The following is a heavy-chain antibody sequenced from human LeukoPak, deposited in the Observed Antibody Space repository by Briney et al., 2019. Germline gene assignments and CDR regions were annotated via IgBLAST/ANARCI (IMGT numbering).Heavy chain of an antibody. V-gene: IGHV3-33*08. CDR1: GFTFSSYS. J-gene: IGHJ4*02. CDR3: ARDGGPYDSSGYYGY. CDR2: IWYDGSNK. D-gene: IGHD3-22*01. Sequence: QTGGSLRLSCAASGFTFSSYSMTWVRQAPGKGLEWVAVIWYDGSNKYYADSVKGRFTISRDSSKNTLYLQMNSLRAEDTAVYYCARDGGPYDSSGYYGYWGQGTLVTVSS.